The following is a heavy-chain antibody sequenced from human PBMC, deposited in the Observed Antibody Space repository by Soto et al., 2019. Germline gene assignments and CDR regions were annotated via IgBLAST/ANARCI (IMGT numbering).Heavy chain of an antibody. CDR3: ATSGGGWYLY. J-gene: IGHJ4*02. CDR2: LNPNSGDT. V-gene: IGHV1-8*01. CDR1: GYTFSSYD. D-gene: IGHD6-19*01. Sequence: QVQLVQSGAEVKKPGASVKVSCKASGYTFSSYDINWVRQATGQGLEWMGWLNPNSGDTGYAQKFQGRVTLTMNTSINTAYIELSRLTSDDTAVYYCATSGGGWYLYWGQGTLVTVSS.